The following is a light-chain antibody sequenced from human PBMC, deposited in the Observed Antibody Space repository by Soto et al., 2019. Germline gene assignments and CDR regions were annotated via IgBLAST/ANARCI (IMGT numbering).Light chain of an antibody. CDR3: QTYYRVPLT. Sequence: DVVMTQSPDSLALSLGERATINCKSSQSLLSSSDNRNYLAWFQQKVGQPPKLLIRWASTRESGVPDRFSASGSATDFHLTINSLQAEDVAVYYCQTYYRVPLTFGGGTKVELK. J-gene: IGKJ4*01. CDR2: WAS. V-gene: IGKV4-1*01. CDR1: QSLLSSSDNRNY.